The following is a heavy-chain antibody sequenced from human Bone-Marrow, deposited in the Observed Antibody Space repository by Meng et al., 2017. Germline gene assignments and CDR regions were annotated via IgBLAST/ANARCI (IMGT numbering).Heavy chain of an antibody. Sequence: GESLKISCAASGFSFSSYAMSWVRHAPGKGLEWVSALSGGGFTTYYADSVKGRFAISRHNSKNTLYLQMNSLRAEDTAVYYCARDPVRYNWNYLVDYWGQGTLVTVSS. CDR3: ARDPVRYNWNYLVDY. CDR1: GFSFSSYA. J-gene: IGHJ4*02. D-gene: IGHD1-7*01. CDR2: LSGGGFTT. V-gene: IGHV3-23*01.